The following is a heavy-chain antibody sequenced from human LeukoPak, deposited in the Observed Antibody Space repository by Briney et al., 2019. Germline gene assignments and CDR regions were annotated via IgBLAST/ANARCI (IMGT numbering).Heavy chain of an antibody. CDR3: ARWPID. CDR2: IYYSGST. Sequence: SETLSLTCTVSGGSISSSNYYWAWIRQPPGEGLECIGSIYYSGSTYYNPSLKSRVTISVDTSKNQFFLKVNSVTATDTAVYYCARWPIDWGQGTLVTVSS. J-gene: IGHJ4*02. CDR1: GGSISSSNYY. V-gene: IGHV4-39*01.